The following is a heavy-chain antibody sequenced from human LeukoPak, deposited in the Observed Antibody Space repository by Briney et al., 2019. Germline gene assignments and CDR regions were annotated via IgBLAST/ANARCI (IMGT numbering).Heavy chain of an antibody. V-gene: IGHV3-23*01. Sequence: PSGGSLRLSCAASGFTFGSYAMTRVRQAPGKGLEWVSAIRGSGTGTNYGDSVKGRFTISRHNSKNTMYLQMNSLRAEDTALYYCARDRDWGAFDPWGQGTLVTVSS. J-gene: IGHJ5*02. CDR1: GFTFGSYA. CDR2: IRGSGTGT. D-gene: IGHD3/OR15-3a*01. CDR3: ARDRDWGAFDP.